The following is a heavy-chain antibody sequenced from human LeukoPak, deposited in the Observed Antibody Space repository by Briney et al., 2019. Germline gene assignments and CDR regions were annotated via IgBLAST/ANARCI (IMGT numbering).Heavy chain of an antibody. Sequence: PGGSLRLSCTASGFTFGDYAMSWVRQAPGKGLEWVSFIRSKAYGGTTECAASVKGRFTISRDDSKSIAYLQMNSLKTEDTAVYYCTRVSLVAASVFFDYWGQGTLVTVSS. J-gene: IGHJ4*02. CDR1: GFTFGDYA. V-gene: IGHV3-49*04. D-gene: IGHD2-15*01. CDR2: IRSKAYGGTT. CDR3: TRVSLVAASVFFDY.